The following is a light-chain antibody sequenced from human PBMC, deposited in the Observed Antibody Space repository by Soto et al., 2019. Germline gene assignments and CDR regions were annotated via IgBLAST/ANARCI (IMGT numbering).Light chain of an antibody. J-gene: IGLJ2*01. Sequence: QSALTQPPSVSGSPGQSVTISCTGTSSDVGTYNRVSWYQQPPGTAPRLMIYEVSNRPSGVPDRFSGSKSGNTASLTISGLQAEYEANYYCSSYTSSTTVVIFGGGTKLTVL. CDR3: SSYTSSTTVVI. CDR2: EVS. V-gene: IGLV2-18*02. CDR1: SSDVGTYNR.